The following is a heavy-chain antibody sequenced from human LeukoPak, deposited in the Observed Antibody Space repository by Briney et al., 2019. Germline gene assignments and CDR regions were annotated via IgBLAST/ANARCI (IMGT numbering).Heavy chain of an antibody. CDR1: GFTFSSYA. CDR3: ARVPYYYDSSGYYDY. D-gene: IGHD3-22*01. V-gene: IGHV3-23*01. J-gene: IGHJ4*02. CDR2: ISGSGGST. Sequence: PGGSLRLSCAASGFTFSSYAMSWVRQAPGKGLEWVSAISGSGGSTYYADSVKGRFTISRDNSKNTLYLQMNSLRAEDTAVYYCARVPYYYDSSGYYDYWGPGTLVTVSS.